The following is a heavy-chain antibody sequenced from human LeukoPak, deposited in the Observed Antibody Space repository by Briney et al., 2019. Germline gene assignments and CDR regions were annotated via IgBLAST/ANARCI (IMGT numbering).Heavy chain of an antibody. CDR3: ARTDISGWSRPLDC. J-gene: IGHJ4*02. V-gene: IGHV3-30-3*01. D-gene: IGHD6-19*01. Sequence: GGSLRLSCSASGFTFSRYALHWVRQAPGKGLEWVAVISSDGSNKYYAGSVEGRFTISRDNYNNTLLLQMNSLRAEDTAVYYCARTDISGWSRPLDCWGQGTLVTVSS. CDR1: GFTFSRYA. CDR2: ISSDGSNK.